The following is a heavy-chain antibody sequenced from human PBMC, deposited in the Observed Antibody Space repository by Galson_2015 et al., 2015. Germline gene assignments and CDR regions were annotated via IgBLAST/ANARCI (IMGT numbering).Heavy chain of an antibody. V-gene: IGHV1-69*06. D-gene: IGHD1-1*01. J-gene: IGHJ6*03. CDR2: IIPIFGTA. CDR3: ARADLDDYYYYYMDV. CDR1: GGTFSSYA. Sequence: SVKVSCKASGGTFSSYAISWVRQAPGQGLEWMGGIIPIFGTANYAQKFQGRVTITVDKSTSTAYMELSSLRSEDTAVYYCARADLDDYYYYYMDVWGKGTTVTVSS.